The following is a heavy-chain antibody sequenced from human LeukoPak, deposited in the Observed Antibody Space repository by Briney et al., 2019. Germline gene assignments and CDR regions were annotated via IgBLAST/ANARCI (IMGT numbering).Heavy chain of an antibody. D-gene: IGHD3-22*01. CDR3: ARVGYYYDSSGYYYPYYFDY. Sequence: PSETLSLTCAVYGGSFSGYYWSWIRQPPGKGLEWIGEINHSGTTNYNPSLKSRVTISIDTSKNQFSLKLSSVTAADTAVYYCARVGYYYDSSGYYYPYYFDYWGQGTLVTVSS. J-gene: IGHJ4*02. CDR1: GGSFSGYY. V-gene: IGHV4-34*01. CDR2: INHSGTT.